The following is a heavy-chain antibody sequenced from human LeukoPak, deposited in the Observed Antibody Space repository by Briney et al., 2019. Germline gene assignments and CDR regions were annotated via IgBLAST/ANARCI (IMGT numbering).Heavy chain of an antibody. D-gene: IGHD3-22*01. CDR3: ARLGKDYYDSSGYPPQSWFDP. Sequence: PSETLSLTCTVSGGSISSSSYYWGWIRQPPGKGLEWIGSIYYSGSTYYNPSLKSRVTISVDTSKNQFSLKLSSVTAADTAVYYCARLGKDYYDSSGYPPQSWFDPWGQGALVTVSS. V-gene: IGHV4-39*01. J-gene: IGHJ5*02. CDR2: IYYSGST. CDR1: GGSISSSSYY.